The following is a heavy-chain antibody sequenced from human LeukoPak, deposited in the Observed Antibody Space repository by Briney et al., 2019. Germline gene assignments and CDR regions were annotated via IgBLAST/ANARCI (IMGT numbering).Heavy chain of an antibody. Sequence: GGSLRLSCAASGFTFSDYYMSWIRQAPGKGLEWVSDISSSSSYTNYADSVEGRFTISRDNAKNSLYLQMNSLRAEDTAVYYCARQGPYSGSSGRAFDIWGQGTMVTVSS. CDR3: ARQGPYSGSSGRAFDI. CDR2: ISSSSSYT. D-gene: IGHD1-26*01. V-gene: IGHV3-11*03. J-gene: IGHJ3*02. CDR1: GFTFSDYY.